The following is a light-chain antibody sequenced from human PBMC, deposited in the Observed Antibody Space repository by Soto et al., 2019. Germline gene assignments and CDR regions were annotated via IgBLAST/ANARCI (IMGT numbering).Light chain of an antibody. Sequence: MTQSPATLSVSPGERATLSCRASQSVSNNLACYQQKPGQAPRLLIYGASTRATGIPARFSGRGSGTEFTLTISSLQSEDFGLYYCQQYNNWPPWTFGQGTKVDIK. CDR3: QQYNNWPPWT. CDR1: QSVSNN. V-gene: IGKV3-15*01. CDR2: GAS. J-gene: IGKJ1*01.